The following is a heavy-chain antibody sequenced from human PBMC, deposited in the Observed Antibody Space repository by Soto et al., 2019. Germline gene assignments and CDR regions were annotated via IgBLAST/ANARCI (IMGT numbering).Heavy chain of an antibody. CDR1: GFTFSSYA. Sequence: EVQMLESGGGLVQPGGSLRLSCAASGFTFSSYAMSWVRQAPGKGLEWVSAISGSDGSTFYADSVKGRFTISRDDSKNTLYLQLNSLRAEDPAVYRCAKGPGMYSEFDCWGQGTLVTVSS. CDR3: AKGPGMYSEFDC. CDR2: ISGSDGST. V-gene: IGHV3-23*01. D-gene: IGHD2-8*01. J-gene: IGHJ4*02.